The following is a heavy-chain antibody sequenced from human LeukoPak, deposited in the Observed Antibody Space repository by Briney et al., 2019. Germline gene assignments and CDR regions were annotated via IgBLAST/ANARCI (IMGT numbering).Heavy chain of an antibody. CDR1: GFTFGDYA. V-gene: IGHV3-48*04. Sequence: PGGSLRLSCTASGFTFGDYAMSWFRQAPGKGLEWVSYISSSSSTIYYADSVKGRFTISRDNAKNSLYLQMNSLRAEDTAVYYCASLAGEVISVGVGYCSSTSCRSDYWGQGTLVTVSS. J-gene: IGHJ4*02. CDR3: ASLAGEVISVGVGYCSSTSCRSDY. D-gene: IGHD2-2*01. CDR2: ISSSSSTI.